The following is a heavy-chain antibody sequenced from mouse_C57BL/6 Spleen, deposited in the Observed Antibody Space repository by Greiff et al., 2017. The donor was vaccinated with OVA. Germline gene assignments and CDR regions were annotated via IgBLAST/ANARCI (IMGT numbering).Heavy chain of an antibody. J-gene: IGHJ2*01. Sequence: EVMLVESGGGLVKPGGSLKLSCAASGFTFSDYGMHWVRQAPEKGLEWVAYISSGSSTIYYADTVKGRFTISRDNAKNTLFLQMTSLRSEDTAMYYCARGGNYYFDYWGQGTTLTVSS. D-gene: IGHD2-1*01. V-gene: IGHV5-17*01. CDR1: GFTFSDYG. CDR2: ISSGSSTI. CDR3: ARGGNYYFDY.